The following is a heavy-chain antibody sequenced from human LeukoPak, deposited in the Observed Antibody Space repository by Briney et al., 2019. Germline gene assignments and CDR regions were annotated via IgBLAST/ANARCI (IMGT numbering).Heavy chain of an antibody. CDR3: TRGSIAYYYMDI. CDR1: GGSISSYY. V-gene: IGHV4-59*01. Sequence: SETLSLTCTVSGGSISSYYWSWIRQPPGKGLEWIGNIYYSGSTNYNPSLKSRVTISVDTSKNQFSLKLSSVTAADTAVYYCTRGSIAYYYMDIWGKGTTVTISS. D-gene: IGHD3-22*01. J-gene: IGHJ6*03. CDR2: IYYSGST.